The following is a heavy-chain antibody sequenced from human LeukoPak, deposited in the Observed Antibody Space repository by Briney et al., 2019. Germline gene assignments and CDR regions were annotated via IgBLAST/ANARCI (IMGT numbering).Heavy chain of an antibody. CDR3: AKSVSSASYYNNDY. CDR1: GFIFSSYA. CDR2: IISGGST. Sequence: PGGSLRLSCAASGFIFSSYAMTWVRQAPGQGLEWVSGIISGGSTYYADSVKGRLTISRDNSKNTLYVQMNSLRAEDTAVYYCAKSVSSASYYNNDYWGQGTLVTVSS. D-gene: IGHD3-10*01. V-gene: IGHV3-23*01. J-gene: IGHJ4*02.